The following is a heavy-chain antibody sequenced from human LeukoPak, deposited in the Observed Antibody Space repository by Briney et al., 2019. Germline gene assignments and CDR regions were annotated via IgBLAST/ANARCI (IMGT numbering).Heavy chain of an antibody. CDR2: IYYSGST. D-gene: IGHD3-3*01. J-gene: IGHJ6*02. Sequence: SETLSLTCTVSGGSISSSSYYWGWIRQPPGKGLEWIGSIYYSGSTYYNPSLKSRVTISVDTSKNQFSLKLSSVTAADTAVYYCASRKKDFWSGYYKGNYYYGMDVWGQGTTVTVSS. CDR3: ASRKKDFWSGYYKGNYYYGMDV. V-gene: IGHV4-39*07. CDR1: GGSISSSSYY.